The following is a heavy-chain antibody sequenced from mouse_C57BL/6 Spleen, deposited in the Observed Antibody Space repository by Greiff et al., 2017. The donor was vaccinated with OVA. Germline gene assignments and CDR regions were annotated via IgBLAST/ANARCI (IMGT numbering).Heavy chain of an antibody. CDR3: ARYYYGSSYLWYFDV. CDR2: IDPSDSYT. V-gene: IGHV1-50*01. J-gene: IGHJ1*03. D-gene: IGHD1-1*01. Sequence: VQLQQPGAELVKPGASVKLSCKASGYTFTSYWMQWVKQRPGQGLEWIGEIDPSDSYTNYNQKFKGKATLTVDTSSSTAYMQLSSLTSEYSAVYYCARYYYGSSYLWYFDVWGTGTTVTVSS. CDR1: GYTFTSYW.